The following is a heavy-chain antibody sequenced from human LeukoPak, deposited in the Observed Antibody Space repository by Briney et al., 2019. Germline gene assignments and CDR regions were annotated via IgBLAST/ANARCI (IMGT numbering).Heavy chain of an antibody. V-gene: IGHV4-30-2*01. Sequence: SETLSLTCTVSGGSVSRGAYYWSCIRQPPGKGLECIGYIYNTGSTYYNPSLKTRVTISVDRSKNQFSLKLSSVTAADAAVYYCARVYGSGSSSSFDVWGQGTLVTVSS. CDR3: ARVYGSGSSSSFDV. J-gene: IGHJ4*02. D-gene: IGHD3-10*01. CDR2: IYNTGST. CDR1: GGSVSRGAYY.